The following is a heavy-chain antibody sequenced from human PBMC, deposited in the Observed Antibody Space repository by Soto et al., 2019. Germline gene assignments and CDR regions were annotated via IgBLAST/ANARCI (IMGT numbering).Heavy chain of an antibody. CDR3: ARGRSGWLTQYYYYYYGMDV. CDR2: INHSGST. D-gene: IGHD6-19*01. J-gene: IGHJ6*02. V-gene: IGHV4-34*01. Sequence: PAETLSLSCAVYGGSFSGYYWSWIRQPPGKGLEWIGEINHSGSTNYNPSLKSRVTISVDTSKNQSSLKLSSVTAADTAVYYCARGRSGWLTQYYYYYYGMDVWGQGTTVTVSS. CDR1: GGSFSGYY.